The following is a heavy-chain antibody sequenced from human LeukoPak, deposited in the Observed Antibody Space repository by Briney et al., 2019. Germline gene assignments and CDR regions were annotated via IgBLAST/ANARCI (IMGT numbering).Heavy chain of an antibody. Sequence: PGGSLRLSCAASGFNVRTYGMHWVRQTPGKGLEWVTFIHYDGIKKYYADSVKGRFTVSRDSSNNTLYLQMNSLGVEDTAIYYCATGLWETGFHYWGQGTLVTVSS. J-gene: IGHJ4*02. V-gene: IGHV3-30*02. CDR1: GFNVRTYG. CDR2: IHYDGIKK. CDR3: ATGLWETGFHY. D-gene: IGHD1-14*01.